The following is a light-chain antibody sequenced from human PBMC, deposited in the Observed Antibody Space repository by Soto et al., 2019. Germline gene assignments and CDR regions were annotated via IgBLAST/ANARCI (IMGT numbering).Light chain of an antibody. V-gene: IGLV2-23*02. Sequence: QSALTQPASVSGSPGQSITISCTGTSRDVGSYNLVSWFQQHPGKAPQLMIYEVSKRPSGVSNRFSGSKSANTASLTISGLQADDEADYYCCLYAGSDTFVFGGGTKLTVL. CDR3: CLYAGSDTFV. CDR1: SRDVGSYNL. CDR2: EVS. J-gene: IGLJ2*01.